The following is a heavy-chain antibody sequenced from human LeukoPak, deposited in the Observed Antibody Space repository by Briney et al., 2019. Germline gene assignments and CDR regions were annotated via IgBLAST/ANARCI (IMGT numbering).Heavy chain of an antibody. CDR3: AKGGGTYAGVYYYYVDV. V-gene: IGHV4-59*01. Sequence: SETLSLTCTVSGGSISSDYWSWIRQPPGKGLEWIGYIYDTVSTNYNPSLKSRVTISADTSKNQFSLKLSSVTAADTAVHYCAKGGGTYAGVYYYYVDVWGKGTTVTISS. J-gene: IGHJ6*03. D-gene: IGHD3-16*01. CDR2: IYDTVST. CDR1: GGSISSDY.